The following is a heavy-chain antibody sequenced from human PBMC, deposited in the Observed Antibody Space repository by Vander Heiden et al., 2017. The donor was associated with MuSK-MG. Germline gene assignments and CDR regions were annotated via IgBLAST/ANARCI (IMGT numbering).Heavy chain of an antibody. D-gene: IGHD4-17*01. J-gene: IGHJ6*02. V-gene: IGHV3-21*01. CDR3: AREYSDNYYYYGMDV. CDR1: GLTFSSYS. CDR2: ISSSSSYI. Sequence: EVQLVVCGGGVVKPGGPLRLSCAASGLTFSSYSMNWVRQAPGKGLEWVSSISSSSSYIYYADSVKGRFTISRDNAKNSLYLQMNSLRAEDTAVYYCAREYSDNYYYYGMDVWCQGTTVTVSS.